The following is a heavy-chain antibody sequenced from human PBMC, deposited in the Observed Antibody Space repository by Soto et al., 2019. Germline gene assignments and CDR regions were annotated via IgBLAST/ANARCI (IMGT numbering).Heavy chain of an antibody. CDR3: ARGGDCRRDGYRNWFDP. Sequence: SETLSLTCTVSGGSISTYYWSWIRQRPGKGLEYIGYIYYDGSTNYNPSLKSRVTISVDTSKNQFSLRLTSVTAADTAVYYCARGGDCRRDGYRNWFDPWGQGTLVTVSS. V-gene: IGHV4-59*01. CDR2: IYYDGST. J-gene: IGHJ5*02. D-gene: IGHD5-12*01. CDR1: GGSISTYY.